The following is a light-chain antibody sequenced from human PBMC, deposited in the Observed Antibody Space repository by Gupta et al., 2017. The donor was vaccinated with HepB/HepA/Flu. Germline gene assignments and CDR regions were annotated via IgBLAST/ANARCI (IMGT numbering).Light chain of an antibody. J-gene: IGLJ3*02. CDR2: LNN. Sequence: QSVLTQPPSASGATGQRVTISCSGSSSNIGSNAVNWYQQLPGTAPKLIIYLNNQRPSGFPDRFSGSKSGTSASLAISGLQSEDEADYYCAAWDVSLNGGVFGGGTKLTVL. V-gene: IGLV1-44*01. CDR3: AAWDVSLNGGV. CDR1: SSNIGSNA.